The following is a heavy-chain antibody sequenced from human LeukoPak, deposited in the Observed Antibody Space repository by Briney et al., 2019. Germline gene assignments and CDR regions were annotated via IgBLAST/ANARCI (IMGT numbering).Heavy chain of an antibody. V-gene: IGHV4-59*08. D-gene: IGHD3-10*01. J-gene: IGHJ4*02. CDR2: IFYSGIT. Sequence: PSETLSLTCTVSGGSISSYYWSWIRQPPGKGLEWIGYIFYSGITNYNPSLSLKSRVTISVDTPKNPFSLKLSSVTAADTAVYYCATGSGSYYKPFDYWGQGTLVTVSS. CDR3: ATGSGSYYKPFDY. CDR1: GGSISSYY.